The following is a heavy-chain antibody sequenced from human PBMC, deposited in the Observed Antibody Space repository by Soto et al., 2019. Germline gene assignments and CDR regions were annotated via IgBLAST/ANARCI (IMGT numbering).Heavy chain of an antibody. CDR3: SRDPRLVDY. J-gene: IGHJ4*02. D-gene: IGHD1-26*01. CDR2: INGGGDVI. V-gene: IGHV3-11*01. Sequence: VQLVESGGGLVKPGGSLRLSCVASGFTFSDYYMTWIRQAPGKGPEWISYINGGGDVIAYADSVKGRFTISRDNARRSGYLQMNSLTVDDTAVYYCSRDPRLVDYWGQGTLVTVSS. CDR1: GFTFSDYY.